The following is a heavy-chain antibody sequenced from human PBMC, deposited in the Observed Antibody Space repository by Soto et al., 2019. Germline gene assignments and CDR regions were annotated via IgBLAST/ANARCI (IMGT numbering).Heavy chain of an antibody. V-gene: IGHV3-23*01. J-gene: IGHJ4*02. D-gene: IGHD2-2*01. Sequence: GGSLRLSCAASGFTFSSYAMSWVRQAPGKGLEWVSAISGSGGSTYYADSVKGRFTISRDNSKNTLYLQMNSLRAEDTAVYYCAKDGGYCSSTSCAFDYWGQGTLVTVSS. CDR3: AKDGGYCSSTSCAFDY. CDR2: ISGSGGST. CDR1: GFTFSSYA.